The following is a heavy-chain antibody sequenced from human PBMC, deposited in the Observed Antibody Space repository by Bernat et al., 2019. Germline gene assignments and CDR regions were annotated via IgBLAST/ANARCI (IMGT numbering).Heavy chain of an antibody. CDR2: SYYSGST. J-gene: IGHJ6*02. CDR1: GGSISSSSYY. CDR3: ARGLYYYDSSGYYWDGMDV. V-gene: IGHV4-39*01. D-gene: IGHD3-22*01. Sequence: QLQLQESGPGLVKPSETLSLTCTVSGGSISSSSYYWGWIRQHPVKGLEWMGSSYYSGSTNYNPSLKSRVTISVDTSKNQFSLKLSSVTAADTAVYYCARGLYYYDSSGYYWDGMDVWGQGTTVTVSS.